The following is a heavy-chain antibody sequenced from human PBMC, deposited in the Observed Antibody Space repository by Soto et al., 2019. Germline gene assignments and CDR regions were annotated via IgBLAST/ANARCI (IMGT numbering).Heavy chain of an antibody. J-gene: IGHJ4*02. CDR3: AGQDGSNGWFHFDH. CDR2: INPGGDGT. Sequence: GASVKVSCKASGYTFTSHYFHWVRQAPGQGLEWMGMINPGGDGTVYAQTFQGRVTVTRDTSTSTVYMELTRLRSEDTAVYYCAGQDGSNGWFHFDHWGQGTLVTVSS. CDR1: GYTFTSHY. D-gene: IGHD6-19*01. V-gene: IGHV1-46*01.